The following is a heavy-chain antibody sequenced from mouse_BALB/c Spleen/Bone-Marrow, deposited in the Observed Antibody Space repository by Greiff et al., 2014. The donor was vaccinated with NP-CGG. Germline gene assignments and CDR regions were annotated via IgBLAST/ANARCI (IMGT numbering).Heavy chain of an antibody. CDR1: GYNFTTHW. CDR2: IYPGDGDT. D-gene: IGHD1-2*01. J-gene: IGHJ1*01. V-gene: IGHV1-87*01. Sequence: QVQLQQSGAELARPGASVKLSCKASGYNFTTHWMQWVKQRPGQGLEWIGAIYPGDGDTRYTQKFKGKATLTADKSSSTAYMQLSDLASEDSAVHYCARGDYGYHWYFDVWGAGTTVTVSS. CDR3: ARGDYGYHWYFDV.